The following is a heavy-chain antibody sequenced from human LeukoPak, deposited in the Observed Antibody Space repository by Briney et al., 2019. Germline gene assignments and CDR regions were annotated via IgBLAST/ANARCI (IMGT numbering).Heavy chain of an antibody. V-gene: IGHV1-2*02. CDR1: GHTFTASY. J-gene: IGHJ4*02. Sequence: GASVKVSFKASGHTFTASYIHWVRQAPGQGLEWMGWINPNSGYTDSAQSFQGRVTLTRDTSISTAYMELSSLRSDDTAVYYCARAVTLTDIDYWGQGTLVTVSS. CDR2: INPNSGYT. D-gene: IGHD4-11*01. CDR3: ARAVTLTDIDY.